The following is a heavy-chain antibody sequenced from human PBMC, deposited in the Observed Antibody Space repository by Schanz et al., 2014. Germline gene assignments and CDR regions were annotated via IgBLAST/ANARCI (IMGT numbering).Heavy chain of an antibody. J-gene: IGHJ6*02. D-gene: IGHD6-6*01. CDR1: GFTFSDYY. CDR3: GGAPPPYSSSPYYWYYGMDV. CDR2: ISNSGYTI. Sequence: VQLVESGGGLVQPGGSLRLSCAASGFTFSDYYMNWIRQAPGKGLEWVSYISNSGYTIYYADSVKGRFTISRDNAKNARDGQVNGLSAKARAVYSGGGAPPPYSSSPYYWYYGMDVWGQGTTVTVSS. V-gene: IGHV3-11*01.